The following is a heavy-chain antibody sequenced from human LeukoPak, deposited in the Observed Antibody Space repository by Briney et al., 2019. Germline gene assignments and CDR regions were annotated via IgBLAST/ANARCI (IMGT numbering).Heavy chain of an antibody. D-gene: IGHD5-12*01. Sequence: GASVKVSCKASGYTFTSYDINWVRQATGQGLEWMGWISAYNGNTNYAQKLQGRVTMTTDTSTSTAYMELRSLRSDDTAVYYCTCGSEYYFDYWGQGTLVTVSS. J-gene: IGHJ4*02. CDR3: TCGSEYYFDY. V-gene: IGHV1-18*01. CDR1: GYTFTSYD. CDR2: ISAYNGNT.